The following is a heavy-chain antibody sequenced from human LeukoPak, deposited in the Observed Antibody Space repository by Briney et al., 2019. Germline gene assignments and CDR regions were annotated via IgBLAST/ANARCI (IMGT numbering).Heavy chain of an antibody. CDR2: IYHSGST. D-gene: IGHD3-3*01. CDR3: ARDRSAWIDP. CDR1: GYSISSGYY. V-gene: IGHV4-38-2*02. Sequence: SETLSLTCTVSGYSISSGYYWGWIRQPPGKGLEWIGSIYHSGSTYYNPSLKSRVTMSVDTSKNQFSLKLSSVTAADTAVYYCARDRSAWIDPWGQGTLVTVSS. J-gene: IGHJ5*02.